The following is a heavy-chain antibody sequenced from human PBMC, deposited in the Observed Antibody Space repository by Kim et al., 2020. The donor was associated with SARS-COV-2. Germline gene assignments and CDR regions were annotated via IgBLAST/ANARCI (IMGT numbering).Heavy chain of an antibody. D-gene: IGHD6-13*01. CDR1: GYTFTSYA. J-gene: IGHJ6*02. Sequence: ASVKVSCKASGYTFTSYAMHWVRQAPGQRLEWMGWINAGNGNTKYSQKFQGRVTITRDTSASTAYMELSSLRSEDTAVYYCAREGSSSWYRASYYYYGMDVWGQGTTVTVSS. CDR2: INAGNGNT. V-gene: IGHV1-3*01. CDR3: AREGSSSWYRASYYYYGMDV.